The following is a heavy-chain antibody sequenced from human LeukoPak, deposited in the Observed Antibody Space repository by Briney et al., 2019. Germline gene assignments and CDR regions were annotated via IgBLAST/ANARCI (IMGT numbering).Heavy chain of an antibody. Sequence: ASVKVSCKAFGYTFTSYYMHWVRQAPGQGLEWMGIINPSGGSTSYAQKFQGRVTMTRDTSTSTVYMELSSLRSEDTAAYYCARDLYGDYGVPDYWGQGTLVTVSS. V-gene: IGHV1-46*01. CDR3: ARDLYGDYGVPDY. J-gene: IGHJ4*02. CDR1: GYTFTSYY. CDR2: INPSGGST. D-gene: IGHD4-17*01.